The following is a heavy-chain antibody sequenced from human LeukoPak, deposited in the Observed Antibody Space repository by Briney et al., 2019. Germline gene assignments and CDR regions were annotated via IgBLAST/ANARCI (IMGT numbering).Heavy chain of an antibody. J-gene: IGHJ2*01. CDR2: IYYSGST. CDR1: GGSISSYY. V-gene: IGHV4-59*01. D-gene: IGHD5-24*01. CDR3: ASGRDGYNNHRYFDL. Sequence: SETLSLTCTVSGGSISSYYWSWIRQPPGKGLEWIGYIYYSGSTNYNPSLKSRVTISVDTSKNQFSLKLSSVTAADTAVYYCASGRDGYNNHRYFDLWGRGTLVTVSS.